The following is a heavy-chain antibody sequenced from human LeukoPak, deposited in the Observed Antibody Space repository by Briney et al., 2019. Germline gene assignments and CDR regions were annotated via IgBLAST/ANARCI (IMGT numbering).Heavy chain of an antibody. CDR3: TSYPVKYCSATTCWSWFDP. Sequence: GGSLRLSCAASGFTFSNAWMTWVRQAPGKGLEWVGRVKSKTDGGTIDYAAPVKGRFTISRDDSKNTLSLQMNSLKTEDTAVYYCTSYPVKYCSATTCWSWFDPWGQGTLVTVSS. CDR1: GFTFSNAW. D-gene: IGHD2-2*01. J-gene: IGHJ5*02. CDR2: VKSKTDGGTI. V-gene: IGHV3-15*01.